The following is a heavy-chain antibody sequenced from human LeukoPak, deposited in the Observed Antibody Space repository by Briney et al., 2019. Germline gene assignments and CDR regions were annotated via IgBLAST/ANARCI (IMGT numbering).Heavy chain of an antibody. D-gene: IGHD1-26*01. V-gene: IGHV4-39*01. CDR2: IYYSGST. J-gene: IGHJ5*02. Sequence: PSETLSLTCTVSGGSISSSNYYWGWIRQPPGKGLEWIGSIYYSGSTYYNPSLKSRVTISVDTSKNHFSLKLRSVTAADTAVYYCAKHGELLSWFDPWGQGTQVTVSS. CDR3: AKHGELLSWFDP. CDR1: GGSISSSNYY.